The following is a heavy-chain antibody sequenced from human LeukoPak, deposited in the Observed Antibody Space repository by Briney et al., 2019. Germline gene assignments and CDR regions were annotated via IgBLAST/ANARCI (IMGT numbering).Heavy chain of an antibody. CDR3: ARDLEYYYDSSGYYYYYYYGMDV. CDR2: LTANNGNT. Sequence: ASVKLSCKASGYTITSYGIKWVRQAPGQGLQWMGWLTANNGNTNYAQELQGRVTMTTDTSTSTAYMELRSLKSDDTAVYYCARDLEYYYDSSGYYYYYYYGMDVWGQGTTVTVSS. CDR1: GYTITSYG. D-gene: IGHD3-22*01. J-gene: IGHJ6*02. V-gene: IGHV1-18*01.